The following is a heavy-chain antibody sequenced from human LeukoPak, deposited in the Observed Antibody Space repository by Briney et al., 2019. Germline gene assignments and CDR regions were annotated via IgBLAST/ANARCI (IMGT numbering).Heavy chain of an antibody. CDR2: INPSGDST. CDR3: ARDRLTPPGFDY. Sequence: GASVKDSCKASGYTFTSYYLHWVRQAPGQGLVWMGIINPSGDSTSYAQKFQGRVTMTRDTSTSTVYMELSSLRSEDTAVYYCARDRLTPPGFDYWGQGTLVTVSS. D-gene: IGHD3-22*01. J-gene: IGHJ4*02. CDR1: GYTFTSYY. V-gene: IGHV1-46*01.